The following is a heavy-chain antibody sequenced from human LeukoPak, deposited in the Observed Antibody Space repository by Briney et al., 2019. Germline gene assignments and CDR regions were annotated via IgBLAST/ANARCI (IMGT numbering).Heavy chain of an antibody. Sequence: SETLSLTCTVSGYSISSGFYWGWIRQPPGKGLEWIGNIYHSGSTYYNPSLKSRVTISVDTSKNQFSLKPISVTAADTAVYYCASTYSLYHAFDIWGQGTMVTVSS. J-gene: IGHJ3*02. CDR1: GYSISSGFY. V-gene: IGHV4-38-2*02. CDR3: ASTYSLYHAFDI. D-gene: IGHD1-26*01. CDR2: IYHSGST.